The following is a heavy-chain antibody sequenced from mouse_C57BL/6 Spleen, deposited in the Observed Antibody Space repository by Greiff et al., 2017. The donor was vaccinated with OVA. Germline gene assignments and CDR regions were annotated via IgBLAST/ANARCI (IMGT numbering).Heavy chain of an antibody. CDR3: ARSVVTTVDY. J-gene: IGHJ2*01. CDR1: GYTFTDYY. CDR2: INPYNGGT. V-gene: IGHV1-19*01. D-gene: IGHD2-2*01. Sequence: EVHLVESGPVLVKPGASVKMSCKASGYTFTDYYMNWVKQSHGKSLEWIGVINPYNGGTSYNQKFKGKATLTVDKSSSTAYMELNSLTSEDSAVYYCARSVVTTVDYWGQGTTLTVSS.